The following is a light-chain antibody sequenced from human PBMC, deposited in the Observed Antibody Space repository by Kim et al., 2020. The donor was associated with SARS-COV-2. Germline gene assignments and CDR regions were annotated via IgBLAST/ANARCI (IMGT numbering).Light chain of an antibody. CDR3: NSRDSSGNHWV. J-gene: IGLJ3*02. Sequence: ALGKTVRITCQGDSLRSYYASWYQQKPGQAPVLVIYGKNNRPSGIPDRFSGSSSGNTASLTITGAQAEDEADYDCNSRDSSGNHWVFGGGTKLTVL. CDR1: SLRSYY. CDR2: GKN. V-gene: IGLV3-19*01.